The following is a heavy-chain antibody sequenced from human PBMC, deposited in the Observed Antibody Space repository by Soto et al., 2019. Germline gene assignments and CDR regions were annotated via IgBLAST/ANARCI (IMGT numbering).Heavy chain of an antibody. Sequence: GGSLRLSCAASGFTFSSYAMSWVRQAPGKGLEWVSAISGSGGSTYYADSVEGRFTISRDNSKNTLYLQMNSLRAGDTAVYYCAKDMWEQLRVRAFDIWGQGTMVTVTS. J-gene: IGHJ3*02. CDR3: AKDMWEQLRVRAFDI. CDR2: ISGSGGST. V-gene: IGHV3-23*01. CDR1: GFTFSSYA. D-gene: IGHD1-26*01.